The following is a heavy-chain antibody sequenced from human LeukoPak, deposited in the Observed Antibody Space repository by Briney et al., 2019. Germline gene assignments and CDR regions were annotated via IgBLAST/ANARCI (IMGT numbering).Heavy chain of an antibody. V-gene: IGHV1-18*01. CDR3: ARTYYDILTGYYGYFDY. CDR1: GGTFSSYA. J-gene: IGHJ4*02. D-gene: IGHD3-9*01. CDR2: ISAYNGNT. Sequence: GASVKVSCKASGGTFSSYAISWVRQAPGQGLEWMGWISAYNGNTNYAQKLQGRVTMTTDTSTSTAYMELRSLRSDDTAVYYCARTYYDILTGYYGYFDYWGQGTLVTVSS.